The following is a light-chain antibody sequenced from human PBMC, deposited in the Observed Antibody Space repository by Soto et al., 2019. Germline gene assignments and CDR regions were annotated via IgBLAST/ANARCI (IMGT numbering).Light chain of an antibody. Sequence: QSALTQPASVSGSPGQSITISCTGTSSDVGTYNLVSWYQQRPGKAPTLIIFEDDQRPSGVSFRFSGSKSGNTASLTISGLQTDDEADYYCCSYAGSSTYVFGTGTKVTVL. CDR3: CSYAGSSTYV. CDR1: SSDVGTYNL. CDR2: EDD. J-gene: IGLJ1*01. V-gene: IGLV2-23*01.